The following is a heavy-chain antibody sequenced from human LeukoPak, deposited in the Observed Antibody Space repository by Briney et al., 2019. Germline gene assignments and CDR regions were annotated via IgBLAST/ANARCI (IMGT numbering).Heavy chain of an antibody. Sequence: GASVKVSCKASGGTFSSYAISWVRQAPGQGLEWMGRIIPILGIANYAQKFQGRVTITADKSTSTAHMELSSLRSEDTAVYYCARSMVRGVNDYFDYWGQGTLVTVSS. CDR3: ARSMVRGVNDYFDY. J-gene: IGHJ4*02. V-gene: IGHV1-69*04. CDR1: GGTFSSYA. D-gene: IGHD3-10*01. CDR2: IIPILGIA.